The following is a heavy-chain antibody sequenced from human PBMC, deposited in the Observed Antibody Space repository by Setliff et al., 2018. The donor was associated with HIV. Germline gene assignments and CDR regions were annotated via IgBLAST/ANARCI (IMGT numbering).Heavy chain of an antibody. Sequence: SETLSLTCNVSGDSLNTYYWSWIRQSGGKGLECIGRIYASGKTTFNPSLKSRVRMSVDTSKNQFSLKLTSVTASDTAVYYCARGNNDLESFDYWGQGALVTVSS. D-gene: IGHD3-3*01. CDR3: ARGNNDLESFDY. V-gene: IGHV4-4*07. CDR1: GDSLNTYY. J-gene: IGHJ4*02. CDR2: IYASGKT.